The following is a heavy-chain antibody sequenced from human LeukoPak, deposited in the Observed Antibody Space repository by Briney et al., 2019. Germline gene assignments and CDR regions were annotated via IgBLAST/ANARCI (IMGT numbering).Heavy chain of an antibody. CDR1: GFTFSNAW. CDR2: MKSKTDGGTT. CDR3: TRESAGATF. J-gene: IGHJ4*02. Sequence: GGSLRLSCAASGFTFSNAWMSWVRQAPGKGLEWVGRMKSKTDGGTTDYAAPVKGRFTISRDDSKNTLYLQMNSLKTEDTAVYYCTRESAGATFWGQGTLVTVSS. D-gene: IGHD1-26*01. V-gene: IGHV3-15*01.